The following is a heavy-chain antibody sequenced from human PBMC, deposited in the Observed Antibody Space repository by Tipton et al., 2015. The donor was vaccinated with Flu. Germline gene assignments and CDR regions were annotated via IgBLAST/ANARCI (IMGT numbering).Heavy chain of an antibody. J-gene: IGHJ4*02. CDR2: ISYSGNT. CDR1: GGSINSYF. CDR3: ARLSYYDVDLKNFYFDY. V-gene: IGHV4-59*05. D-gene: IGHD3-10*02. Sequence: TLSLTCTVSGGSINSYFWSWIRQPPGKGLEWIGGISYSGNTYSNPSLKSRVVISVDTSKNQFSLKLTSVTAADTAVYYCARLSYYDVDLKNFYFDYWGQGALVTVSS.